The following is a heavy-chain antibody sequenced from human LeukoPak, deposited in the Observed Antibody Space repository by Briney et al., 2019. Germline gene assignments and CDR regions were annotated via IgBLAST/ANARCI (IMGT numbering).Heavy chain of an antibody. CDR3: AMTLRYYVAGNWFDP. CDR1: GGSISSAGYY. D-gene: IGHD3-9*01. Sequence: SETLSLTCTVSGGSISSAGYYWSWIRQPPGKGLEWIGEINHSGSTNYNPSLKSRVTISVDTSKNQFSLKLSSVTAADTAVYYCAMTLRYYVAGNWFDPWGQGTLVTVSS. J-gene: IGHJ5*02. V-gene: IGHV4-34*01. CDR2: INHSGST.